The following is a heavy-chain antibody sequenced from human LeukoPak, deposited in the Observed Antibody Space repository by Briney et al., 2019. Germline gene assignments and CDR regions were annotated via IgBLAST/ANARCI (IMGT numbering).Heavy chain of an antibody. CDR2: ISGSGGNT. V-gene: IGHV3-23*01. CDR3: ARSPREWFVGWRYNWFDP. J-gene: IGHJ5*02. Sequence: PGGSLRLSCAASGFTFSSFAMTWVRQAPGKGLEWVSGISGSGGNTYYADSVKGRFTISRDNSKNTLYLQINSLRAEDTAVYYCARSPREWFVGWRYNWFDPWGQGTLVTVSS. D-gene: IGHD3-3*01. CDR1: GFTFSSFA.